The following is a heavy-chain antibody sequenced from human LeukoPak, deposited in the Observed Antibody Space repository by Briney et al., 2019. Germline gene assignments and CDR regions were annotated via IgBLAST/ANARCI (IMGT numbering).Heavy chain of an antibody. CDR2: IYHSGST. CDR1: GGSISSSNW. CDR3: ARRWLHRSYEFDY. J-gene: IGHJ4*02. D-gene: IGHD5-24*01. V-gene: IGHV4-4*02. Sequence: PSGTLSLTCAVSGGSISSSNWWSWVRQPPGKGLEWIGEIYHSGSTNYNPSLKSRVTISVDTSKNQFSLKLSSVTAADTAVYYCARRWLHRSYEFDYWGQGTLVTVSS.